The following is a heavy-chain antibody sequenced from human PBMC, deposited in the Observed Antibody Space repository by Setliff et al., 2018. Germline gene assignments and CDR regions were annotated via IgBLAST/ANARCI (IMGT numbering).Heavy chain of an antibody. CDR2: INPNSGDT. CDR1: GHTLTGYY. V-gene: IGHV1-2*02. D-gene: IGHD4-17*01. CDR3: ARGGLQPESYGKAYYYYMDV. J-gene: IGHJ6*03. Sequence: ASVKVSCKASGHTLTGYYMHWVRQAPGQGLEWMGWINPNSGDTNYAQKFQGRVTLTRDTSISTGYMELNSLRSEDTAVYYCARGGLQPESYGKAYYYYMDVWGKGTTVTVSS.